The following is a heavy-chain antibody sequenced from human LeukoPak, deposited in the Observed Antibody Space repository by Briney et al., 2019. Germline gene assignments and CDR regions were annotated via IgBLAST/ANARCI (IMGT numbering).Heavy chain of an antibody. CDR1: GFTFDDYG. CDR3: ARILGPGVVDAFDI. D-gene: IGHD1-14*01. J-gene: IGHJ3*02. V-gene: IGHV3-20*04. CDR2: INWNGGST. Sequence: GGSLRLSCAASGFTFDDYGMSWVRQAPGKGLEWVSGINWNGGSTGYADSVKGRFTISRDNAKNSLYLQMNSLRAEDTALYYCARILGPGVVDAFDIWGQGTMVTVST.